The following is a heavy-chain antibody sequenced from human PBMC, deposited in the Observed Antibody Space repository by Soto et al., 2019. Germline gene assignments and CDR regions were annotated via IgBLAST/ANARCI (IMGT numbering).Heavy chain of an antibody. D-gene: IGHD6-13*01. V-gene: IGHV5-10-1*01. CDR1: GYKFTTYW. CDR3: VAAAGPGLDY. CDR2: IDPSDSDS. J-gene: IGHJ4*02. Sequence: ESLKISCKVSGYKFTTYWISWVRQMPGKGLEWMGRIDPSDSDSNYSPSFQGHVTISADKSVSTVYLQWSSLEASDTAMYYCVAAAGPGLDYWGQGTLVTVSS.